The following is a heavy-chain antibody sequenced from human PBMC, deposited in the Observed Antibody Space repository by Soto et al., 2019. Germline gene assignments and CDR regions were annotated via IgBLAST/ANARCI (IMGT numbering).Heavy chain of an antibody. Sequence: SDTLSLTCTVSGGSISSYSWSWIRQPPGKGLEWIGYIYYSGTTAYNPSLKSRVTMSVDTSKSQFSLQMSSVTAADTAVYYCARGAAGYSDGWYVYWGQGILVTVSS. CDR1: GGSISSYS. CDR3: ARGAAGYSDGWYVY. CDR2: IYYSGTT. J-gene: IGHJ4*02. D-gene: IGHD6-19*01. V-gene: IGHV4-59*01.